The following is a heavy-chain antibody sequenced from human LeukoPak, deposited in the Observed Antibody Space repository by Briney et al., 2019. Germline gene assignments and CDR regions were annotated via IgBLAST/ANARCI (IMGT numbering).Heavy chain of an antibody. CDR1: GYTFTGYF. Sequence: GASVKVSCKASGYTFTGYFMHWVRQAPGQGLDWMGWINPNTGGTKYAQKFQGRVTMTRDTSIGTAYMELSTVTSDDTAVYFCARVHATGYFSLDLGYWGQGTLVPVSS. CDR3: ARVHATGYFSLDLGY. J-gene: IGHJ4*02. V-gene: IGHV1-2*02. CDR2: INPNTGGT. D-gene: IGHD3-9*01.